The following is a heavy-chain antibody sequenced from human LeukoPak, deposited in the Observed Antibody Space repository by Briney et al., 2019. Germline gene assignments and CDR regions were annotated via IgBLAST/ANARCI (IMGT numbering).Heavy chain of an antibody. CDR2: MNHSGSA. J-gene: IGHJ4*02. V-gene: IGHV4-34*01. D-gene: IGHD3-22*01. CDR3: ARITHYYDTSGSNTFDY. Sequence: PSETLSLTCAVYGGSFSGYYWTWIRQPPGKGLEWIGEMNHSGSANYNPSLKSRVTISVDTSKNQCSLRLSSVTAADTAVYYCARITHYYDTSGSNTFDYWGQGTLVTVSS. CDR1: GGSFSGYY.